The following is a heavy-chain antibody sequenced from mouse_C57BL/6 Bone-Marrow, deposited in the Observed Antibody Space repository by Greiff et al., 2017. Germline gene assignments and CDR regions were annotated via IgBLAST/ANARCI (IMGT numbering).Heavy chain of an antibody. J-gene: IGHJ3*01. Sequence: EVQLVESGGGLVKPGGSLKLSCAASGFTFSDYGMHWVRQAPEKGLEWVAYISSGSSTIYYADTVKGRFTISRDTAKNTLFLQMTSLRSEDTAMYDGARPPIDDGYRDWFAYWGQGTLVTVSA. CDR2: ISSGSSTI. D-gene: IGHD2-3*01. CDR3: ARPPIDDGYRDWFAY. CDR1: GFTFSDYG. V-gene: IGHV5-17*01.